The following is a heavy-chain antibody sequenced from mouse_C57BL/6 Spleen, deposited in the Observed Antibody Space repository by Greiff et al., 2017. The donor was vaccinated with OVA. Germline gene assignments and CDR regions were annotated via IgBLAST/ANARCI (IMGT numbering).Heavy chain of an antibody. CDR3: AREDDIYAMDY. D-gene: IGHD2-3*01. CDR2: IHPNSGST. Sequence: QVHVKQPGAELVKPGASVKLSCKASGYTFTSYWMHWVKQRPGQGLEWIGMIHPNSGSTNYNEKFKSKATLTVDKSSSTAYMQLSSLTSEDSAVYYCAREDDIYAMDYWGQGTSVTVSS. V-gene: IGHV1-64*01. J-gene: IGHJ4*01. CDR1: GYTFTSYW.